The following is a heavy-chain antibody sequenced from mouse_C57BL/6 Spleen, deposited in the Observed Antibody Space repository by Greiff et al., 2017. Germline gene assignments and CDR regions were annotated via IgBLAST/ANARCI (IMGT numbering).Heavy chain of an antibody. D-gene: IGHD2-1*01. CDR3: AREEVYYGNHYAMDY. CDR1: GYSITSGYY. CDR2: ISYDGSN. Sequence: EVKVEESGPGLVKPSQSLSLTCSVTGYSITSGYYWNWIRQFPGNKLEWMGYISYDGSNNYNPSLKNRISITRDTSKNQFFLKLNSVTTEDTATHYCAREEVYYGNHYAMDYWGQGTSVTVSS. J-gene: IGHJ4*01. V-gene: IGHV3-6*01.